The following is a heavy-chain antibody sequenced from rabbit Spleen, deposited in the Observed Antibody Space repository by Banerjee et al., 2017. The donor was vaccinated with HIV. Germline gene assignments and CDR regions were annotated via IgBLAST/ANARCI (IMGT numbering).Heavy chain of an antibody. V-gene: IGHV1S45*01. J-gene: IGHJ4*01. CDR1: GVSLNDKDV. D-gene: IGHD6-1*01. CDR2: INIVTGKS. Sequence: EQLEESGGGLVKPEGYLTLTCKASGVSLNDKDVMCWVRQAPGKGLEWIACINIVTGKSVYASWAKGRFTISKTSSTTVTLQMTSLAAADKATYFCARVDSSYVHATYVDAIFGLWGQGTLVTVS. CDR3: ARVDSSYVHATYVDAIFGL.